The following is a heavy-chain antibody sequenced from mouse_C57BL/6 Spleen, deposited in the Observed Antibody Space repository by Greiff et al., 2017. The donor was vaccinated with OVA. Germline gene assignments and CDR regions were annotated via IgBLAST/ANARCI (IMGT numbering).Heavy chain of an antibody. J-gene: IGHJ4*01. CDR3: AKKGGYGKDAMDY. D-gene: IGHD2-1*01. CDR1: GFSLTSYG. CDR2: IWRGGST. Sequence: VQLQQSGPGLVQPSQSLSITCTVSGFSLTSYGVHWVRQSPGKGLEWLGVIWRGGSTDYNAAFMSRLSITKDNSKSQVFFKMNSLQADDTAIYYCAKKGGYGKDAMDYWGQGTSVTVSS. V-gene: IGHV2-5*01.